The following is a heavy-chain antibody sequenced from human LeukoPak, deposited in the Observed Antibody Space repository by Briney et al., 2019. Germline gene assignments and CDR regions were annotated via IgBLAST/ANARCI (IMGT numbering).Heavy chain of an antibody. J-gene: IGHJ4*02. CDR1: GGSISSSSYY. V-gene: IGHV4-39*01. Sequence: SETLSLTCTVSGGSISSSSYYWGWIRQPPGKGLEWIGSTYYSGSTYYNPSLKSRVTISVDTSKNQFSLKLSSVTATDTAVYYCARAASVAGIYNYWGQGTLVTVSS. CDR3: ARAASVAGIYNY. CDR2: TYYSGST. D-gene: IGHD6-19*01.